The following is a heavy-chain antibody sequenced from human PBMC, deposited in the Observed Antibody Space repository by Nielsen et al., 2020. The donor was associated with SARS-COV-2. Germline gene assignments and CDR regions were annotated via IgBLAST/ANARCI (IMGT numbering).Heavy chain of an antibody. D-gene: IGHD3-9*01. CDR3: ARVPVYYDILTGHSPLGPFDY. J-gene: IGHJ4*02. CDR2: IYHSGST. V-gene: IGHV4-59*12. Sequence: SETLSLTCTVSGGSISSYYWSWIRQPPGKGLEWIGYIYHSGSTYYNPSLKSRVTISVDRSKNQFSLKLSSVTAADTAVYYCARVPVYYDILTGHSPLGPFDYWGQGTLVTVSS. CDR1: GGSISSYY.